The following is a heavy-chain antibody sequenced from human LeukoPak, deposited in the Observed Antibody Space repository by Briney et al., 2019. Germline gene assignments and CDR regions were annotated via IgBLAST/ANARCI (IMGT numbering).Heavy chain of an antibody. V-gene: IGHV4-61*02. J-gene: IGHJ4*02. D-gene: IGHD1-26*01. CDR3: AKSSSGSPWIDY. CDR1: GGSISSGSYY. CDR2: IYTSGST. Sequence: SQTLSLTCTVSGGSISSGSYYWSWIRQPAWKGLEWIGRIYTSGSTNYNPSLKSRVTISVDTAKNQFSLKLSSVTAADTAVYYCAKSSSGSPWIDYWGQGTLVTVSS.